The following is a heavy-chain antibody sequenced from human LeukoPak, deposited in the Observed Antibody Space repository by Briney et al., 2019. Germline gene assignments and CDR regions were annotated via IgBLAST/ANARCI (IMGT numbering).Heavy chain of an antibody. D-gene: IGHD1-26*01. V-gene: IGHV3-21*01. J-gene: IGHJ6*03. CDR2: ITSTGSYI. Sequence: GGSLRLSCAASGFTFSSLTITWVRQAPGKGLEWVSSITSTGSYINSADSAQGRFTISRDNAKKSVFLQMNSLRDEYTAVYYCGRFLLGATTINYYYYYMDVWGKGTTVTVSS. CDR3: GRFLLGATTINYYYYYMDV. CDR1: GFTFSSLT.